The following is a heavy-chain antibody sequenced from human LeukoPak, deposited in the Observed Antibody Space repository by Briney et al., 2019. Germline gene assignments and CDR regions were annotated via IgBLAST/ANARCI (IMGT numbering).Heavy chain of an antibody. Sequence: AASVKVSCKASGGTFSSYAISWVRQAPGQGLEWMGGIIPIFGTANYAQKFQGRVTITADESTSTAYMELSSLRSEDTAVYYCAKDLADFISFRGAVAGTVRTGLIDYWGQGTLVTVSS. J-gene: IGHJ4*02. CDR2: IIPIFGTA. V-gene: IGHV1-69*13. CDR1: GGTFSSYA. CDR3: AKDLADFISFRGAVAGTVRTGLIDY. D-gene: IGHD6-19*01.